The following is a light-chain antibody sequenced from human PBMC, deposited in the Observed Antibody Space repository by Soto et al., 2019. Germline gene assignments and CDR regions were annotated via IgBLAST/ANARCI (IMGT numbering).Light chain of an antibody. J-gene: IGKJ2*01. CDR3: HQYGSASLYP. Sequence: ELVLTQSPGTLSLSPGERATLSCRASQSVSSSYVAWYQQKPGQAPRLLIYGASNRSTGIPDRFRGSGSGTDFTLTISRLDPEDFAVYYCHQYGSASLYPFCQGAKLEIK. V-gene: IGKV3-20*01. CDR1: QSVSSSY. CDR2: GAS.